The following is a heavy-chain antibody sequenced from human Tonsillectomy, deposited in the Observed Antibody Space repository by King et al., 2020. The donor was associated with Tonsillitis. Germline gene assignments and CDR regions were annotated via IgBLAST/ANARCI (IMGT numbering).Heavy chain of an antibody. J-gene: IGHJ1*01. CDR3: ALLTAAEYFQH. CDR1: GFSLSTSGVG. V-gene: IGHV2-5*02. D-gene: IGHD3-9*01. Sequence: ITLKESGPTLVKPTQTLTLTCTFSGFSLSTSGVGVGWIRQPPGKALEWLALIYWDDDKRYSQSLKSRLTITKDTSKNQVVLTMTNMDPVDAATYYCALLTAAEYFQHWGQGTLVTVSS. CDR2: IYWDDDK.